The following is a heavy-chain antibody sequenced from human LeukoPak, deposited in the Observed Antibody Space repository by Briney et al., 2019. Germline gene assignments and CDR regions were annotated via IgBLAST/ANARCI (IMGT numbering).Heavy chain of an antibody. CDR1: GFTFSSDA. Sequence: GGSLRLSCAASGFTFSSDAMHWVRQAPGKGLEWVAVISYDGSNKYYADSVKGRFTISRDNSKNTLYLQMNSLRAEDTAVYYCARDYGSGWSPSYYFDCWGQGTLVTVSS. CDR3: ARDYGSGWSPSYYFDC. V-gene: IGHV3-30-3*01. D-gene: IGHD6-19*01. CDR2: ISYDGSNK. J-gene: IGHJ4*02.